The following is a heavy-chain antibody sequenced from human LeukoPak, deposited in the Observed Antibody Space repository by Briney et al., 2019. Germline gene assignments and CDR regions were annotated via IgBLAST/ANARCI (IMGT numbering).Heavy chain of an antibody. CDR3: ASSATTVTTNWFDP. J-gene: IGHJ5*02. D-gene: IGHD4-17*01. V-gene: IGHV3-21*01. CDR2: ISDSSSYT. CDR1: RFMFSTYS. Sequence: GGSLRLSCEASRFMFSTYSMNWVRQAPGKGLEWVSYISDSSSYTYYADSVKGRFTISRDNAKNSLYLQMNSLRAEDTAVYYCASSATTVTTNWFDPWGQGTLVTVSS.